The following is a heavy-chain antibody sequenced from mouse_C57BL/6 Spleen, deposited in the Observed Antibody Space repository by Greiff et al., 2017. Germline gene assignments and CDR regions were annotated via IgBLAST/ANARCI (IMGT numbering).Heavy chain of an antibody. CDR2: IYPGDGDT. V-gene: IGHV1-82*01. CDR1: GYAFCSSW. J-gene: IGHJ4*01. D-gene: IGHD6-2*01. CDR3: AREGSLRYAMDY. Sequence: VPLQQSGPELVKPGASVKISCKASGYAFCSSWMTWVKQRPGKGLEWIGRIYPGDGDTNYNGKFKSKATLTADKSSSTAYMPLSSLTSEDSAVYFCAREGSLRYAMDYWGQGTSVTVSS.